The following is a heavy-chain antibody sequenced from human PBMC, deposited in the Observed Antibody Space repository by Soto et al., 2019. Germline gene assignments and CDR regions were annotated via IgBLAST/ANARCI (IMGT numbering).Heavy chain of an antibody. J-gene: IGHJ6*02. CDR1: GGSISSYY. D-gene: IGHD3-3*01. V-gene: IGHV4-59*01. Sequence: ASETLSLTCTVSGGSISSYYWSWIRQPPGKGLEWIGYIYYSGSTNYNPSLKSRVTISVDTSKNQFSLKLSSVTAADTAVYYCARVGYYDFWSGSRSPFYYGMDVWGQGTTVTVSS. CDR2: IYYSGST. CDR3: ARVGYYDFWSGSRSPFYYGMDV.